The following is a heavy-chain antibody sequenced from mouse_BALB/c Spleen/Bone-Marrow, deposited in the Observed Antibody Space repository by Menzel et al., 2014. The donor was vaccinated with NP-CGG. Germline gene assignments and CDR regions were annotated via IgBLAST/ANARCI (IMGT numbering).Heavy chain of an antibody. V-gene: IGHV3-2*02. CDR3: ARSADWYFDV. Sequence: EVKLMESGPGLVKPSQSLSLTCTVTGYSITSDYAWHWIRQFPGNKLEWMGYISYSGRSSYYPSLKSRISITRDTSKNQFCLQLNSVTTEDTAAYYCARSADWYFDVWGAGTTVTVSS. J-gene: IGHJ1*01. CDR1: GYSITSDYA. CDR2: ISYSGRS.